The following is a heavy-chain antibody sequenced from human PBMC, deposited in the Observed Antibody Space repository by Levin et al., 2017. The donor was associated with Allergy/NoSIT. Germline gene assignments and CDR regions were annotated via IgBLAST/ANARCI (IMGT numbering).Heavy chain of an antibody. CDR1: GFSLSTSGVG. D-gene: IGHD3-3*01. V-gene: IGHV2-5*02. J-gene: IGHJ4*02. CDR3: ARPGNYDFWSGYSLPDY. CDR2: IYWDDDK. Sequence: SGPTLVKPTQTLTLTCTFSGFSLSTSGVGVGWIRQPPGKALEWLALIYWDDDKRYSPSLKSRLTITKDTSKNQVVLTMTNMDPVDTATYYCARPGNYDFWSGYSLPDYWGQGTLVTVSS.